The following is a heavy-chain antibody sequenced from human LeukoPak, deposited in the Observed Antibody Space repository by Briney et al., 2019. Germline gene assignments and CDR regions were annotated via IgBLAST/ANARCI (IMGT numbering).Heavy chain of an antibody. Sequence: SETLSLACNVSGASFESHYWTWIRQTPDKRLEWIGYYFDTGSTDYNPSLKSRVTISVDTSKNQFSLKLSSVTAADTAVYYCARARQNYDFWSGYYVDYWGQGTLVTVSS. D-gene: IGHD3-3*01. CDR1: GASFESHY. CDR3: ARARQNYDFWSGYYVDY. J-gene: IGHJ4*02. CDR2: YFDTGST. V-gene: IGHV4-59*11.